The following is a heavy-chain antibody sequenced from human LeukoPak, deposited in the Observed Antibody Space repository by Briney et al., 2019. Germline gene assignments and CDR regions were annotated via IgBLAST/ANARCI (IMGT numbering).Heavy chain of an antibody. V-gene: IGHV3-7*01. CDR3: ARGGGGHYYDSSGYYYFGYFQH. Sequence: QPGGSLRLPCAASGFTFSSYWMSWVRQAPGKGLEWVANIKQDGSEKYYVDSVKGRFTISRDNAKNSLYLQMNSLRAEDTAVYYCARGGGGHYYDSSGYYYFGYFQHWGQGTLVTVSS. CDR1: GFTFSSYW. J-gene: IGHJ1*01. CDR2: IKQDGSEK. D-gene: IGHD3-22*01.